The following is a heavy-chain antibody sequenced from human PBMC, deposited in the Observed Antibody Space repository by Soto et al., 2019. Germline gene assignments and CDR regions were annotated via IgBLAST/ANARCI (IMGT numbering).Heavy chain of an antibody. D-gene: IGHD4-17*01. CDR2: IYYSGST. Sequence: SEALSVTWTGSGGSIRRYFWSWIRQPPGKGLEWIGNIYYSGSTNYNPSLKSRVTISVDTSKNQFSLKLSSVTAADTAVYYCARTYGDCFDYWGQGTLVTVS. CDR3: ARTYGDCFDY. J-gene: IGHJ4*02. CDR1: GGSIRRYF. V-gene: IGHV4-59*01.